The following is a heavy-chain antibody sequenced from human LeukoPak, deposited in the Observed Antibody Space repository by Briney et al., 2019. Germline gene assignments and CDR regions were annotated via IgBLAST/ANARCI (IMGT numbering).Heavy chain of an antibody. D-gene: IGHD1-26*01. J-gene: IGHJ4*02. Sequence: PSETLSLTCTVSGGSISRYYWSWVRQPPGKGLEWIGYISDSGSTNYNPSLKSRVTISRDTSKNKVSLKMRFVTAADTAVYFCASLSGTYDYWGQGTLVTVSS. CDR2: ISDSGST. CDR1: GGSISRYY. CDR3: ASLSGTYDY. V-gene: IGHV4-59*08.